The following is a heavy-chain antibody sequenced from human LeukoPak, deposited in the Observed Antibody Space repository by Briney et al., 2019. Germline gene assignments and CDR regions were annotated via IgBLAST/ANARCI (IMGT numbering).Heavy chain of an antibody. CDR2: ISASALTT. Sequence: PGGSLRLSCAASGFTFSANGMSWVRPAPGGGLEWVSGISASALTTYYTDSVKGRFTISRDNSENTLSLQMNSLRADDTAVYYCAKVEAAAGSSYYYYHMDVWGKGTTVTVSS. J-gene: IGHJ6*03. D-gene: IGHD6-13*01. CDR1: GFTFSANG. CDR3: AKVEAAAGSSYYYYHMDV. V-gene: IGHV3-23*01.